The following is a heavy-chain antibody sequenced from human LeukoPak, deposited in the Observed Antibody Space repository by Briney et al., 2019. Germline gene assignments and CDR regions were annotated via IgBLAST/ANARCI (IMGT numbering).Heavy chain of an antibody. J-gene: IGHJ4*02. CDR1: GYTFTSYG. CDR3: ARNEDQYYYDSSGYNDY. V-gene: IGHV1-18*01. CDR2: LSAYNGNT. D-gene: IGHD3-22*01. Sequence: AASVKVSCKASGYTFTSYGISWVRQAPGQGLEWMGWLSAYNGNTHYAQKLQGRVTMTTDTSTSTAYMELRSLRSDDTAVYYCARNEDQYYYDSSGYNDYWGQGTLVTVSS.